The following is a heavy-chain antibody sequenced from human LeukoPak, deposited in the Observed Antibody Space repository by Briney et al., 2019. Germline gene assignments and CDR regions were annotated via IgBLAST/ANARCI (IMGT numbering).Heavy chain of an antibody. CDR3: ARDRAAMVTTSFDS. D-gene: IGHD4/OR15-4a*01. CDR1: GFTVSSNY. J-gene: IGHJ4*02. V-gene: IGHV3-33*08. CDR2: TWYDGRGQ. Sequence: GGSLRLSCAASGFTVSSNYMSWVRQAPGKGLEWVAFTWYDGRGQSYVDSVKGRFTISRDNSKNTVYLQMNSLRGEDTAVYFCARDRAAMVTTSFDSWGQGTLVAVSS.